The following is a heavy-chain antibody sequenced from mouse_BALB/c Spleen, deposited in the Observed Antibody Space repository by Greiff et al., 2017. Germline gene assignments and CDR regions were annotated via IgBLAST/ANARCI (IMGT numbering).Heavy chain of an antibody. CDR3: ARDRELRGGVYYAMDY. V-gene: IGHV5-4*02. CDR1: GFTFSDYY. D-gene: IGHD4-1*01. Sequence: EVKLVESGGGLVKPGGSLKLTCAASGFTFSDYYMYWVRQTPEKRLEWVATISDGGSYNYYPDSVKGRFTISRDNAKNNLYLQMSSLKSEDTARYYCARDRELRGGVYYAMDYWGQGTSVTVSS. CDR2: ISDGGSYN. J-gene: IGHJ4*01.